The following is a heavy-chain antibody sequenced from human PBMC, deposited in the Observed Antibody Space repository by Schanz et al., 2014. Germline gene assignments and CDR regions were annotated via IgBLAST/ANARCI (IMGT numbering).Heavy chain of an antibody. CDR3: ARSGVDV. CDR1: GFTFSNYG. CDR2: INGSGNAT. Sequence: VQLVESGGDLVKPGGSLRLSCEASGFTFSNYGMNWVRQAPEKGLEWVAAINGSGNATYYADSVKGRFTISRDNAKGSVYLQMNSLRAEDTAVYYCARSGVDVWGQGTTVTVSS. V-gene: IGHV3-21*01. J-gene: IGHJ6*02. D-gene: IGHD3-10*01.